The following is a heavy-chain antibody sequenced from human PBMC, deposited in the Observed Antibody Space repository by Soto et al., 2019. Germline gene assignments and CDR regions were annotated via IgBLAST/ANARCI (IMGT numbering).Heavy chain of an antibody. V-gene: IGHV3-30-3*01. CDR1: GFTFSSYA. D-gene: IGHD4-17*01. CDR3: ASPHYGDYVAFDY. CDR2: ISYDGSNK. Sequence: QVQLVESGGGVVQPGRSLRLSCAASGFTFSSYAMHWVRQAPGKGLEWVAVISYDGSNKYYADSVKGRFTISRDNSKNTLYLQMNSLGAEDTAVYYCASPHYGDYVAFDYWGQGTLVTVSS. J-gene: IGHJ4*02.